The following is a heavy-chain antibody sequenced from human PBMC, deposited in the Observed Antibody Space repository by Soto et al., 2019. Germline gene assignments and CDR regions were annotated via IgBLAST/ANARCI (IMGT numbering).Heavy chain of an antibody. D-gene: IGHD2-2*01. J-gene: IGHJ6*02. CDR3: ARDLTIVPATHPRLENYGMDV. CDR1: GYSFTSYG. CDR2: ISPYNGHT. V-gene: IGHV1-18*01. Sequence: GASVQVSCKASGYSFTSYGLSWVRRAPGQGLEWMGWISPYNGHTQFVERFQGRVTMTTDTSTKTAYMELRNLRSDDTAHYYCARDLTIVPATHPRLENYGMDVWGQGTTVTVS.